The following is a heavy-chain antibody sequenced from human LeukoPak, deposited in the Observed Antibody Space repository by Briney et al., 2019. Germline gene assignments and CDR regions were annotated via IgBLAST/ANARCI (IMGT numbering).Heavy chain of an antibody. CDR1: GFTASSNY. Sequence: GGSLRLSCAASGFTASSNYMSWVRQAPGKGLEWVSVIYSGGSTYYADSVKGRFTISRDNSKNTLYLQMNSLRAEDTAVYYCAKIPNNYYGSGSPYYFDYWGQGTLVTVSS. J-gene: IGHJ4*02. D-gene: IGHD3-10*01. CDR2: IYSGGST. V-gene: IGHV3-53*01. CDR3: AKIPNNYYGSGSPYYFDY.